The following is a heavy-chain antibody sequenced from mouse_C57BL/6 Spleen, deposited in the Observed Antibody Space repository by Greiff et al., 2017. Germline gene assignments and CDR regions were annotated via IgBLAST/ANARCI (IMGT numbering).Heavy chain of an antibody. CDR1: GYTFTNYW. D-gene: IGHD1-1*01. J-gene: IGHJ4*01. CDR3: ARGMGSSPYYYARDY. Sequence: VKLMESGAELVRPGTSVKMSCKASGYTFTNYWIGWAKQRPGHGLEWIGDLYPGGGYTNYNEKFKGKATLTADKSSSTAYMQFSSLTSEDSAIYYCARGMGSSPYYYARDYWGQGTSVTVSS. CDR2: LYPGGGYT. V-gene: IGHV1-63*01.